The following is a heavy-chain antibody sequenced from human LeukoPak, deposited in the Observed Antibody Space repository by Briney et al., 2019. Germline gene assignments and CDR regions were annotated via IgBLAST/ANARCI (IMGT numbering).Heavy chain of an antibody. J-gene: IGHJ4*02. CDR3: ARGGPYTFWYGSGWIDY. Sequence: PGGSLRPSCAASGFTFSSYEMNWVRQAPGKGLEWVSYISSSGGTTYYADSLKGRFTISRDNSKNSLSLQINSLTAEDTAVYYCARGGPYTFWYGSGWIDYWGQGTLVTVSS. V-gene: IGHV3-48*03. CDR1: GFTFSSYE. D-gene: IGHD6-19*01. CDR2: ISSSGGTT.